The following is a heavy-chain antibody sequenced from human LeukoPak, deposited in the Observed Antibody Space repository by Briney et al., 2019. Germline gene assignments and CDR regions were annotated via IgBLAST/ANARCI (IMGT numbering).Heavy chain of an antibody. V-gene: IGHV4-59*01. CDR1: GGSISSYY. Sequence: SETLSLTCTVSGGSISSYYWTWIRQPPGKGLEWIGYIYYSGSTNYNPSLKSRVTISVDMSKNQFSLKLSSVTAADTAVYYCARDLSVTTRDDAFDIWGQGTMVTVSS. J-gene: IGHJ3*02. D-gene: IGHD5-18*01. CDR2: IYYSGST. CDR3: ARDLSVTTRDDAFDI.